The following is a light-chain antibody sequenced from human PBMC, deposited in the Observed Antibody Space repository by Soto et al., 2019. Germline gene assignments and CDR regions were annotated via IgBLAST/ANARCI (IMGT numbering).Light chain of an antibody. Sequence: DIQMTQSPSTLSASVGDRVTITCRASQGISNYLAWYQQKPGKVPQVLIFAASALQSGVPSRFSGSGSGTDFTLTISSLQPEDVATYYCQKYDIAPFTFGPGTKVDIK. V-gene: IGKV1-27*01. CDR2: AAS. CDR1: QGISNY. CDR3: QKYDIAPFT. J-gene: IGKJ3*01.